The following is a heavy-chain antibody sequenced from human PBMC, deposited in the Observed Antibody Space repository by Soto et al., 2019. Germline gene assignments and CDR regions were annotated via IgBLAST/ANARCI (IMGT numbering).Heavy chain of an antibody. CDR3: ARLNYNILTGYYHFDF. CDR1: GFTVSSNY. V-gene: IGHV3-53*01. CDR2: LYSDGFT. J-gene: IGHJ4*02. D-gene: IGHD3-9*01. Sequence: LRLSCAASGFTVSSNYMSWVRQAPGKGLECVSVLYSDGFTFYHDSVKGRFTISRDNSKNTLDLRMNSLRAEDTAVYYCARLNYNILTGYYHFDFWGLGTLVTVSS.